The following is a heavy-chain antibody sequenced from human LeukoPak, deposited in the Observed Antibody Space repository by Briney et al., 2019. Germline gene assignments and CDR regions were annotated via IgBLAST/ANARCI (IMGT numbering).Heavy chain of an antibody. CDR1: GGTFSRYA. Sequence: ASVKVSCKASGGTFSRYAISWVRQAPGQGLEWMGGIIPIFGTANYAQKFQGRVTITTDEFTSTAYMELSSLRSVDTAVYYCARAAPYCYYMDVWGKGTTVTVSS. CDR3: ARAAPYCYYMDV. CDR2: IIPIFGTA. V-gene: IGHV1-69*05. J-gene: IGHJ6*03.